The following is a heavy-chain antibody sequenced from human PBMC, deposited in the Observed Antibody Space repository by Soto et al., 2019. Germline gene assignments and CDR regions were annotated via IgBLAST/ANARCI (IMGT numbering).Heavy chain of an antibody. CDR1: GFTFSSYG. D-gene: IGHD3-22*01. CDR2: ISYDGSNK. Sequence: GGSLRLSCAASGFTFSSYGMHWVRQAPGKGLEWVAVISYDGSNKYYADSVKGRFTISRDNSKNTLYLQMNSLRAEDTAVYYCARFYYDSSGYPPSPYYYYYGMDVWGQGTTVTVSS. J-gene: IGHJ6*02. V-gene: IGHV3-30*03. CDR3: ARFYYDSSGYPPSPYYYYYGMDV.